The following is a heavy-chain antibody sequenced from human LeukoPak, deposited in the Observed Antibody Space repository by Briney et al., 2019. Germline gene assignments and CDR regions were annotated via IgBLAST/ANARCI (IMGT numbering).Heavy chain of an antibody. Sequence: GGSLRLSCAASGFTFSSYWMSWVRQAPGKGLEWVAKIKKDGSEKYYVDSVKGRFTISRDNAKNSLYLQMNSLRAEDTAVYSGARDSYYDYVWGSYRFRLNYFDYWGQGTLVTVSS. CDR2: IKKDGSEK. D-gene: IGHD3-16*02. V-gene: IGHV3-7*01. CDR1: GFTFSSYW. J-gene: IGHJ4*02. CDR3: ARDSYYDYVWGSYRFRLNYFDY.